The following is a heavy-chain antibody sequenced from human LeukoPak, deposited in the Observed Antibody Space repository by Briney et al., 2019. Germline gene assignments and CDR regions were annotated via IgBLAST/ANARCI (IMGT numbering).Heavy chain of an antibody. CDR3: ARERGVYSYGCAFDI. CDR1: GGTFSSCA. D-gene: IGHD5-18*01. CDR2: IIPIFGTA. V-gene: IGHV1-69*05. J-gene: IGHJ3*02. Sequence: SVKVSCKASGGTFSSCAISWVRQAPGQGLEWMGRIIPIFGTANYAQKFQGRVTITTDESTSTAYMELSSLRSEDTAVYYCARERGVYSYGCAFDIWGQGTMVTVSS.